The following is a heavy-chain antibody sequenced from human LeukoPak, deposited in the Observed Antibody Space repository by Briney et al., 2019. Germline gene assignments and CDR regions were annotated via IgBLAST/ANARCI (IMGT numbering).Heavy chain of an antibody. J-gene: IGHJ4*02. V-gene: IGHV3-7*01. D-gene: IGHD1-26*01. CDR3: VNLGYSD. Sequence: PGGSLRLSCAASGFTFSSYWMSWVRQAPGKGLEWVATMKNDGSDKYYVDSVKGRFTLSRDNAKNSVYLQMNSLRVEDTAVYYCVNLGYSDGGQGTLVTVSS. CDR1: GFTFSSYW. CDR2: MKNDGSDK.